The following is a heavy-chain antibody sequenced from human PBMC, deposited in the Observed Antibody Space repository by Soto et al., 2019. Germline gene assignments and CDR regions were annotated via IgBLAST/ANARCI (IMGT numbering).Heavy chain of an antibody. D-gene: IGHD3-10*01. CDR2: IYHSGST. Sequence: SETLSLTCAVSGGSISSGGYSWSWIRQPPGKGLEWIGYIYHSGSTYYNPSLKSRVTISVDRSKNQFSLKLSSVTAADTAVYYCARASEGSGARSYYFDYWGQGTLVTVPQ. V-gene: IGHV4-30-2*01. CDR3: ARASEGSGARSYYFDY. J-gene: IGHJ4*02. CDR1: GGSISSGGYS.